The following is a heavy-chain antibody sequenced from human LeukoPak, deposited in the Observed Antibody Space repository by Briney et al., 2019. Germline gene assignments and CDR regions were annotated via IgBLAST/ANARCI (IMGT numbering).Heavy chain of an antibody. V-gene: IGHV5-51*01. CDR2: IYPGDSDT. CDR3: ARHDQVCSGGSCYSFYYGMDV. J-gene: IGHJ6*02. D-gene: IGHD2-15*01. CDR1: GYSFTSYW. Sequence: GESLKISCKGSGYSFTSYWIGWVRQMPGKGLEWMGIIYPGDSDTRYSPSFQGQVTISADKSISTAYLQWGSLKASDTAMYYCARHDQVCSGGSCYSFYYGMDVWGQGTTVTVSS.